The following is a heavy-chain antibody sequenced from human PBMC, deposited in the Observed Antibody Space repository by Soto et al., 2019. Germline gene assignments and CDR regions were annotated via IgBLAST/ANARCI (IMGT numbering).Heavy chain of an antibody. CDR1: GFSFSNYA. CDR2: ISGSGAGT. Sequence: AGGSLRLSCGVSGFSFSNYAMSWVRQAPGKGLEWVSAISGSGAGTYYADSAKGRFTISRDNSKNTLYLQMSSLRVEDTAVYYCARYDSSGYYWPYYYYGMDVWGQGTTVTVSS. CDR3: ARYDSSGYYWPYYYYGMDV. J-gene: IGHJ6*02. D-gene: IGHD3-22*01. V-gene: IGHV3-23*01.